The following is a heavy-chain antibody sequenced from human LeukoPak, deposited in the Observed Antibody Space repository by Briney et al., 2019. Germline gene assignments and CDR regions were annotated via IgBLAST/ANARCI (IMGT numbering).Heavy chain of an antibody. J-gene: IGHJ5*02. D-gene: IGHD5-18*01. CDR1: GGTFSSYA. V-gene: IGHV1-69*04. Sequence: SVKVSRKASGGTFSSYAISWVRQAPGQGLEWMGRIIPILGIANYAQKFQGRVTITADKSTSTAYMELSSLRSEDTAVYYCARDTAMVTGWFDPWGQGTLVTVSS. CDR3: ARDTAMVTGWFDP. CDR2: IIPILGIA.